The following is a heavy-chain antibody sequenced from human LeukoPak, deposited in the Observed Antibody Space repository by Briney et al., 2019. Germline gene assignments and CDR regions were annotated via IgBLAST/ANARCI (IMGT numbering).Heavy chain of an antibody. V-gene: IGHV1-18*01. J-gene: IGHJ5*02. CDR3: ARGDPSFADP. CDR1: GYTFTSYG. Sequence: GASVNVSCKPSGYTFTSYGISWVRQAAGQGLEGMGWISAYNGNTNYAQKLQGRVTMTTDQSTSKAYMELRGLRSDDTAVYSCARGDPSFADPWGQGTLVTVSS. CDR2: ISAYNGNT.